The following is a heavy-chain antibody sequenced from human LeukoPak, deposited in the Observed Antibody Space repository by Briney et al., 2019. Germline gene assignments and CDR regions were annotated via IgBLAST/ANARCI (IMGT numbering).Heavy chain of an antibody. CDR1: GYTFTSYY. V-gene: IGHV1-46*01. CDR2: INPSGGST. Sequence: GASVKVSCKASGYTFTSYYMHWVRQAPRQGLEWMGIINPSGGSTSYAQKFQGRVTMTRDTSTSTVYMELSSLRSEDTAVYYCAREYSSGWPLRHWGQGTLVTVSS. J-gene: IGHJ1*01. D-gene: IGHD6-19*01. CDR3: AREYSSGWPLRH.